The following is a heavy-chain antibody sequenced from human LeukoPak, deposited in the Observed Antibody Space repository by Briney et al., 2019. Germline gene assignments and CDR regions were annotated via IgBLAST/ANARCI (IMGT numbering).Heavy chain of an antibody. CDR3: AKQASGYYSSFDY. J-gene: IGHJ4*02. Sequence: GGSLRLSCAASGFTFSDYYMSWIRQAPGKGLEWVSVISGSGGSTYYADSVKGRFTISRDNSKNTLYLQMNSLRAEDTAVYYCAKQASGYYSSFDYWGQGTLVTVSS. D-gene: IGHD3-22*01. CDR1: GFTFSDYY. V-gene: IGHV3-23*01. CDR2: ISGSGGST.